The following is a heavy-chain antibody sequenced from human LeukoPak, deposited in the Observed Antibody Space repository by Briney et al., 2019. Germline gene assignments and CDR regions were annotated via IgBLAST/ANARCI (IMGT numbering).Heavy chain of an antibody. CDR1: GFTVSSNY. Sequence: PGGSLRLSCAASGFTVSSNYMSWVCQAPGKGLEWVSVIYSGGSTYYADSVKGRFTISRDNSKNTLYLQMNSLRAEDTAVYYCARAYCSGGSCYFDYWGQGTLVTVSS. D-gene: IGHD2-15*01. CDR2: IYSGGST. J-gene: IGHJ4*02. CDR3: ARAYCSGGSCYFDY. V-gene: IGHV3-66*01.